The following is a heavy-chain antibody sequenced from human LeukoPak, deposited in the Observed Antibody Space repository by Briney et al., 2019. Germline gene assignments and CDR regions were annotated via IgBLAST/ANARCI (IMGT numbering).Heavy chain of an antibody. Sequence: GGSLRLSCVASGFIFSDYDMHWVRQAPGKGLEWVSHIGTGVDTHFSDSVKGRFAISRDNARNSLYLQINCLRAEDTAVYYCAKDPLIAVADTLFDYWGQGTLVTVSS. CDR3: AKDPLIAVADTLFDY. D-gene: IGHD6-19*01. CDR2: IGTGVDT. CDR1: GFIFSDYD. V-gene: IGHV3-13*01. J-gene: IGHJ4*02.